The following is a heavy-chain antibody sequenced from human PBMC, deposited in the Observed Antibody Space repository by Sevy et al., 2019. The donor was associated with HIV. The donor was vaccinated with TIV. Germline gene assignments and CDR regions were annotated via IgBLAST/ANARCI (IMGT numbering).Heavy chain of an antibody. J-gene: IGHJ6*02. CDR1: GFTFSIYS. D-gene: IGHD3-10*01. V-gene: IGHV3-21*01. CDR2: ISSSSNFI. CDR3: ARDRDGSGSAGGYGMDV. Sequence: GGSLRLSCVASGFTFSIYSMNWVRQAPGKGLEWVSSISSSSNFIYYADSVKGRFIISRDNAKNLLYLQMSSLRAEDTGVYYCARDRDGSGSAGGYGMDVWGQGTTVTVSS.